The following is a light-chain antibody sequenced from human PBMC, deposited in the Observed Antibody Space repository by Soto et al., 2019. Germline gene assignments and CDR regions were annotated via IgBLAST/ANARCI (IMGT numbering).Light chain of an antibody. V-gene: IGKV3-20*01. J-gene: IGKJ1*01. Sequence: EIVLTQSPGTLSLSPGERATLSCRARQSVSSRSLAWYQQKPGQAPRLLIYAASSRATGIPDRFSGGGSGTDFTLTISRLEPEDFAVYYCQHYSSSRWTFGQGTKVEIK. CDR3: QHYSSSRWT. CDR1: QSVSSRS. CDR2: AAS.